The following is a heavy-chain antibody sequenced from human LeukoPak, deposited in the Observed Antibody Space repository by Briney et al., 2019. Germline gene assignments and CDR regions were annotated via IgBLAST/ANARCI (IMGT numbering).Heavy chain of an antibody. V-gene: IGHV3-33*06. CDR1: GFTVSSNY. J-gene: IGHJ4*02. Sequence: HPGGSLRLSCAASGFTVSSNYMSWVRQAPGKGLEWVAVIWYDGSNKYYADSVKGRFTISRDNSKNTLYLQMNSLRAEDTAVYYCAKRWGIGGGDRDYFDYWGQGTLVTVSS. CDR3: AKRWGIGGGDRDYFDY. D-gene: IGHD2-21*02. CDR2: IWYDGSNK.